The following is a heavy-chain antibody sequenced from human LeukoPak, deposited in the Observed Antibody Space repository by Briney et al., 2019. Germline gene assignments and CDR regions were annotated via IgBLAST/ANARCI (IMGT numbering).Heavy chain of an antibody. Sequence: ASVKVSCKASGYTFTSYYMHWVRQAPEKGLEWMGVINPSGGSASYAQKFQGRVTMTRDTSTSTVYMELSSLRSEDPAVYYCAREAEMATTGANYYYYMDVWGKGTTVTVSS. J-gene: IGHJ6*03. V-gene: IGHV1-46*01. CDR3: AREAEMATTGANYYYYMDV. CDR1: GYTFTSYY. CDR2: INPSGGSA. D-gene: IGHD5-24*01.